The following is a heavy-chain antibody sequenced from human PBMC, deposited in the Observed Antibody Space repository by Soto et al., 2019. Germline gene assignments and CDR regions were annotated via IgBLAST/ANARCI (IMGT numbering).Heavy chain of an antibody. Sequence: ASVKVSCKASGGTFSSYAISWVRQAPGPGLEWMGGIIPIFGTANYAQKFQGRVTITADESTSTAYMELSSLRSEDTAVYYCARGDRGVRGVIRGPFDIWGQGTMVTVSS. D-gene: IGHD3-10*01. CDR2: IIPIFGTA. V-gene: IGHV1-69*13. CDR1: GGTFSSYA. J-gene: IGHJ3*02. CDR3: ARGDRGVRGVIRGPFDI.